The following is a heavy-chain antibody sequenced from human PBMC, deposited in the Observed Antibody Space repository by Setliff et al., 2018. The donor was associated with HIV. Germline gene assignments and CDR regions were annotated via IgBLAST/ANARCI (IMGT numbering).Heavy chain of an antibody. J-gene: IGHJ4*02. Sequence: LSLTCTVPGGSFRSSRYYWGWIRQPPGKGLEWIGNIHYGGFFWYSPSLKSRVTISVDTSKNQFSLKLSSVTAADTAVYYCARPALGIGGGSRFDNWGQGTRVTVSS. V-gene: IGHV4-39*01. D-gene: IGHD3-10*01. CDR3: ARPALGIGGGSRFDN. CDR2: IHYGGFF. CDR1: GGSFRSSRYY.